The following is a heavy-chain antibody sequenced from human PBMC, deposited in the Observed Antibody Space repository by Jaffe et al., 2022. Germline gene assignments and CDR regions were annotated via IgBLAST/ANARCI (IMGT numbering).Heavy chain of an antibody. J-gene: IGHJ6*03. D-gene: IGHD2-15*01. V-gene: IGHV1-69*01. Sequence: QVQLVQSGAEVKKPGSSVKVSCKASGGTFSSYAISWVRQAPGQGLEWMGGIIPIFGTANYAQKFQGRVTITADESTSTAYMELSSLRSEDTAVYYCARTTILGYCSGGSCLANYYYYYMDVWGKGTTVTVSS. CDR3: ARTTILGYCSGGSCLANYYYYYMDV. CDR2: IIPIFGTA. CDR1: GGTFSSYA.